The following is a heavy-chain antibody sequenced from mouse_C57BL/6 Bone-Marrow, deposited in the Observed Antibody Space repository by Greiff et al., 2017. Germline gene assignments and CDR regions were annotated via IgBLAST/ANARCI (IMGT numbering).Heavy chain of an antibody. Sequence: QVQLQQSGAELVRPGTSVKVSCKASGYAFTNYLIEWVKQRPGQGLEWIGVINPGSGGTNYNEKFKGKATLTADKSSSTAYMQLSSLTSEDSAVYFCAISFYDNDEWYFDVWGTGNTVTVSS. V-gene: IGHV1-54*01. CDR1: GYAFTNYL. CDR3: AISFYDNDEWYFDV. CDR2: INPGSGGT. D-gene: IGHD2-4*01. J-gene: IGHJ1*03.